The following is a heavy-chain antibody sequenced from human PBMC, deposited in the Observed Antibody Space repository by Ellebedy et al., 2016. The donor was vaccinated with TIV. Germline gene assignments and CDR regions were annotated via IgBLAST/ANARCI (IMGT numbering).Heavy chain of an antibody. CDR1: GGSFSGYY. V-gene: IGHV4-34*01. CDR2: INHSGST. Sequence: SETLSLTXAVYGGSFSGYYWSWIRQPPGKGLEWIGEINHSGSTNYNPSLKSRVTISVDTSKNQFSLKLSSVTGGDTAVYYCARGPLFEWLLFMSRWFDPWGQGTLVTVSS. J-gene: IGHJ5*02. D-gene: IGHD3-3*01. CDR3: ARGPLFEWLLFMSRWFDP.